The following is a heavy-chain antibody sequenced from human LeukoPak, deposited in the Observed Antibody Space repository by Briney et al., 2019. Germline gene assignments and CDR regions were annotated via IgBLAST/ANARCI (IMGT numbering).Heavy chain of an antibody. CDR2: ISDSGST. CDR3: ARQGVAGRPFDS. D-gene: IGHD6-6*01. V-gene: IGHV4-59*08. J-gene: IGHJ4*02. CDR1: GGSISSYY. Sequence: PSETLSLTCTVSGGSISSYYWSWIRQPPGKGLEWIGYISDSGSTKYNPSLKSRVTISLDTSKNQFSLRLTSVTAADTAVYYCARQGVAGRPFDSWGQGTLVTVSS.